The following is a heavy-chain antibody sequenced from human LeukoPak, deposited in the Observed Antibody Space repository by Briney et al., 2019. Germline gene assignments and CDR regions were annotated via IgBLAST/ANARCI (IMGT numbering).Heavy chain of an antibody. V-gene: IGHV3-23*01. Sequence: GGSLRLSCAASGFTFSTYAMSWVRQAAGKGLEWVSLISGSGGGTYYADSVKGRFTISRDNSKNTLYLQMNSLRAEDTAVYYCAKDQRQLVRGWFDPWGQGTLVTVSS. CDR3: AKDQRQLVRGWFDP. CDR2: ISGSGGGT. CDR1: GFTFSTYA. J-gene: IGHJ5*02. D-gene: IGHD6-6*01.